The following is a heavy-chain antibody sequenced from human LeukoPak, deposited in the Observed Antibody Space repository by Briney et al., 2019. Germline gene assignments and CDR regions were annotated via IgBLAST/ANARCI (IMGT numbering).Heavy chain of an antibody. V-gene: IGHV4-31*02. D-gene: IGHD3-22*01. CDR1: GFTFSSYS. Sequence: LRLSCAASGFTFSSYSMNWVRQHPGKGLEWIGYIYYSGSTYYNPSLKSRVTISVDTSKNQFSLKLSSVTAADTAVYYCARTPSSGVKYFQHWGQGTLVTVSS. CDR2: IYYSGST. CDR3: ARTPSSGVKYFQH. J-gene: IGHJ1*01.